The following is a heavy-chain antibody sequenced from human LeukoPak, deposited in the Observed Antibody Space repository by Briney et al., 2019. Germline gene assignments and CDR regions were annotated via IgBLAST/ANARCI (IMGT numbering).Heavy chain of an antibody. CDR3: TRVPRGHDNWFDP. J-gene: IGHJ5*01. D-gene: IGHD3-10*01. V-gene: IGHV3-48*01. CDR2: VSYSSSII. Sequence: GGSLRLSCAASGFSFSSHSMNWVRQAPGKGLEWVAFVSYSSSIIHCADSVKGRFTISRDDGKNSLYLQMNSLIVEDTAVYYCTRVPRGHDNWFDPWGQGALVTVSS. CDR1: GFSFSSHS.